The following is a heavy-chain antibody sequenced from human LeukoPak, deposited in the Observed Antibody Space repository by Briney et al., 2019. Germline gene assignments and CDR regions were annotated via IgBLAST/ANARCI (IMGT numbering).Heavy chain of an antibody. D-gene: IGHD3-22*01. CDR3: ARQGYYYDSSGYQDY. CDR1: GGSISSYY. Sequence: PSETLSLTCTVSGGSISSYYWSWIRQPPGKGLEWIGYIYYSGSTNYNPSLKSRVTISVDTSKNQFSLKLSSVTAADTAVYYCARQGYYYDSSGYQDYWGQGTLVTVSS. V-gene: IGHV4-59*08. J-gene: IGHJ4*02. CDR2: IYYSGST.